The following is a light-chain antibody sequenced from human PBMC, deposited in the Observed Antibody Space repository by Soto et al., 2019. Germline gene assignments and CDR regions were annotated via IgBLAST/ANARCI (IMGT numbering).Light chain of an antibody. CDR1: QSVRSN. CDR3: QQYNNWPALT. Sequence: EIVMTQSPATLSVSPGERATLSCRASQSVRSNLAWYQQKPGQAPRLLIYGASTRATGIPARFSGSGSGTEFTLIISSLQSEDFALYYCQQYNNWPALTFGGGTKVDIK. V-gene: IGKV3-15*01. CDR2: GAS. J-gene: IGKJ4*01.